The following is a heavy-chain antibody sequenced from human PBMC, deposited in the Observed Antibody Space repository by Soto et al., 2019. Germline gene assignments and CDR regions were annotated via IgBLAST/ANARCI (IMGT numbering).Heavy chain of an antibody. CDR2: MFYSGLT. J-gene: IGHJ6*02. D-gene: IGHD2-15*01. CDR3: APLSVSLSGPYGIHV. CDR1: GYSVSSSDYY. Sequence: ETLSLTCSVSGYSVSSSDYYWAWIRQPPGKGLEWIGSMFYSGLTYYNPSLKSRVTLSVDTSKNQFSVGLNSVTAADTAVYYCAPLSVSLSGPYGIHVWGQGTTVTVSS. V-gene: IGHV4-39*01.